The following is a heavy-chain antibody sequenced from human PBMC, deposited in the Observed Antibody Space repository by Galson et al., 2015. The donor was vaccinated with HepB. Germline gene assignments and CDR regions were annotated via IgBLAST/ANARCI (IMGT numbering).Heavy chain of an antibody. CDR3: AKGAPGADS. Sequence: SLRLSCAASGFTFSDPYMSWIRQAPGKGLGWVSYISGSGTDTNYADSVKGRFTISRDNAKNSLYLQMNSLEAEDTALYYCAKGAPGADSWGQGTLVTVSS. CDR1: GFTFSDPY. V-gene: IGHV3-11*06. CDR2: ISGSGTDT. J-gene: IGHJ4*02.